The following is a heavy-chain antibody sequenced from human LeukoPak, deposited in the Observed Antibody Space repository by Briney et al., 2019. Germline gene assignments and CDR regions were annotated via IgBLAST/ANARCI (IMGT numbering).Heavy chain of an antibody. CDR2: FDPEDGET. Sequence: ASVKVSCKVSGYTLTELSMHWVRQAPGKGLEWMGGFDPEDGETIYAQKFQGRVTMTEDTSTDTAYMELSSLRSEDTAAYYCAIRKHYYDSSGYPWWGQGTLVTVSS. D-gene: IGHD3-22*01. CDR1: GYTLTELS. CDR3: AIRKHYYDSSGYPW. V-gene: IGHV1-24*01. J-gene: IGHJ4*02.